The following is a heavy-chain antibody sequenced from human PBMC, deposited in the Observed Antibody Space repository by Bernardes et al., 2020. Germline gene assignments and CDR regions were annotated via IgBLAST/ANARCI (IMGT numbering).Heavy chain of an antibody. V-gene: IGHV4-34*01. Sequence: SETLSLTCAVYGGSFSGYYWSWIRQPPGKGLEWIGEINHSGSTNYNPSLKSRVTISVDTSKNQFSLKLNSVTAADTAVYYCARARNCNPKVGWFDPWGQGTMVTVSS. CDR2: INHSGST. J-gene: IGHJ5*02. D-gene: IGHD1-1*01. CDR3: ARARNCNPKVGWFDP. CDR1: GGSFSGYY.